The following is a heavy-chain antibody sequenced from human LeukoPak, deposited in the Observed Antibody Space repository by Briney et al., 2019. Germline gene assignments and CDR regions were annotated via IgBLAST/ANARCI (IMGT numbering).Heavy chain of an antibody. CDR1: GFTFSSFA. CDR2: VSGTSGIT. CDR3: AILSAVAADY. V-gene: IGHV3-23*01. Sequence: PGGSLRLSCAASGFTFSSFAMNWVRQAPGKGLEWVSAVSGTSGITYYSDSVTGRFTISRDNSKNTLYLQMNSLRAEDTAVYYCAILSAVAADYWGQGTLVTVPS. J-gene: IGHJ4*02. D-gene: IGHD6-19*01.